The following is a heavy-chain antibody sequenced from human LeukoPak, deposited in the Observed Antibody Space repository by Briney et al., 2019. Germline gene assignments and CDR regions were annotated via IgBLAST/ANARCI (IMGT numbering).Heavy chain of an antibody. CDR3: ARDPQLERNY. D-gene: IGHD6-13*01. V-gene: IGHV3-9*01. CDR2: ISWNSGSI. J-gene: IGHJ4*02. Sequence: GGSLRLSCAASGFTFDDYAMHWVRQAPGKGLEWVSGISWNSGSIGYADSVKGRFTISRDNAKNSLYLQMNSLRAEDTAVYYCARDPQLERNYWGQGTLVTVSS. CDR1: GFTFDDYA.